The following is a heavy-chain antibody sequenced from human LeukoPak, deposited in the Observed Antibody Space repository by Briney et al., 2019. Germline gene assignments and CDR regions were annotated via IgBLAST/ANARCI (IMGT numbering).Heavy chain of an antibody. CDR3: ARRYYDSIDY. CDR2: ISGRSSNI. CDR1: GFTFSDYS. Sequence: PGGSLRLSCAASGFTFSDYSMNWVRQAPGKGLERISYISGRSSNIYYADSVKGRFTISRDNAKTSLYLQMNSLRDEDTAVYFCARRYYDSIDYWGQGTLVTVSS. D-gene: IGHD3-22*01. V-gene: IGHV3-48*02. J-gene: IGHJ4*02.